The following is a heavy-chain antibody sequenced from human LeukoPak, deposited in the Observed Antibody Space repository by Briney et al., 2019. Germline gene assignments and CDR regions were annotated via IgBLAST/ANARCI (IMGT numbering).Heavy chain of an antibody. CDR2: IGGSGHTT. CDR3: ARVDTAVDFDY. V-gene: IGHV3-48*04. J-gene: IGHJ4*02. D-gene: IGHD5-18*01. CDR1: GFTLSSNS. Sequence: GGSLRLSCAVSGFTLSSNSMNWVRQAPGKGLEWVSYIGGSGHTTYYADSVKGRFTISRDNAKNSLYLEMNSLRVEDTAVYYCARVDTAVDFDYWGQGTLVIVSS.